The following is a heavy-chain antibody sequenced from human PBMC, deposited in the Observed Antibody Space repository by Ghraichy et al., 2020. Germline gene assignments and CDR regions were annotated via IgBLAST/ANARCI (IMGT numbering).Heavy chain of an antibody. CDR2: ISYSGST. CDR1: GGSINSYY. Sequence: SETLSLTCTVSGGSINSYYWSWIRQPPGKGLEWIGYISYSGSTNYNPSLKSRVTISVDTSKNQFSLKLSSVTAADTAVYYCARTGTYHGNFDYWGQGTLVTVSS. CDR3: ARTGTYHGNFDY. V-gene: IGHV4-59*08. J-gene: IGHJ4*02. D-gene: IGHD1-26*01.